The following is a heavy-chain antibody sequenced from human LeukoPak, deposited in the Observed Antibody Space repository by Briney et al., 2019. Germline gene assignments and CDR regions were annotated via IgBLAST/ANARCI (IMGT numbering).Heavy chain of an antibody. Sequence: SETLSLTCTVYDASFSGYYWSWIRQPPGKGLEWIGEINHSGSTNYNPSLKSRVTISVDTSKNQFSLNLRSVTAADTAVYYCVSYAKDIVVLPAASIYWYFDLWGRGTLVTVSS. V-gene: IGHV4-34*01. CDR2: INHSGST. CDR3: VSYAKDIVVLPAASIYWYFDL. J-gene: IGHJ2*01. CDR1: DASFSGYY. D-gene: IGHD2-2*01.